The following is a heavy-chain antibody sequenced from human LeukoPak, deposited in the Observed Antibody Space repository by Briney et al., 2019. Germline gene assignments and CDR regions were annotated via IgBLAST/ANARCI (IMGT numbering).Heavy chain of an antibody. D-gene: IGHD5-12*01. CDR3: AKIYRNDAFDI. Sequence: GGSLRLSCAASGFTFSSYGMHWVRQAPGKGLEWVAVISYDGSNKYYADSVKGRFTISRGNSKNTLYLQMNSLRAEDTAVYYCAKIYRNDAFDIWGQGTMVTVSS. J-gene: IGHJ3*02. CDR2: ISYDGSNK. V-gene: IGHV3-30*18. CDR1: GFTFSSYG.